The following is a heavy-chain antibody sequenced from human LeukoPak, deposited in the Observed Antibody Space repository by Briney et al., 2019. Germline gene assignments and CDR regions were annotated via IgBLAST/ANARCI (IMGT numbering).Heavy chain of an antibody. CDR3: AGMVGHSSGWYHGMDV. D-gene: IGHD6-19*01. CDR1: GGSFSGYY. CDR2: INHSGST. V-gene: IGHV4-34*01. J-gene: IGHJ6*02. Sequence: SETLSLTCAVYGGSFSGYYWSWIRQPPGKGLEWIGEINHSGSTNYNPSLKSRVTISVDTSKNQFSLKLSSVTAADTAVYYCAGMVGHSSGWYHGMDVWGQGTTVTVSS.